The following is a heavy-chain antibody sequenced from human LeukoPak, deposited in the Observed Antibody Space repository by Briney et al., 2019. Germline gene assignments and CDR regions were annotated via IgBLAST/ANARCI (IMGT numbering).Heavy chain of an antibody. CDR3: ARTLVVVTMTH. CDR2: IKQDGSEK. V-gene: IGHV3-7*05. Sequence: PGGSLRLSCAASGFTFNNYALTWVRQAPGKGLEWVANIKQDGSEKYYVDSVKGRFTISRDNAKNSLYLQMNSLRAEDTAVYYCARTLVVVTMTHWGQGTLVTVSS. CDR1: GFTFNNYA. D-gene: IGHD3-22*01. J-gene: IGHJ4*02.